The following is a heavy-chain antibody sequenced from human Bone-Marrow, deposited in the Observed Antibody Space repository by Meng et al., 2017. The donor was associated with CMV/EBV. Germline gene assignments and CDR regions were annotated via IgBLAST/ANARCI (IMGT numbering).Heavy chain of an antibody. CDR3: AKYPRYCSSTSCYDYYFDY. Sequence: GGSLKISCAASGFTFSNAWMTWVRQAPGKGLEWVSVIYSGGSTYYADSVKGRFTISRDNSKNTLYLQMNSLRAEDTAVYYCAKYPRYCSSTSCYDYYFDYWGQGTLVTVSS. D-gene: IGHD2-2*01. CDR1: GFTFSNAW. V-gene: IGHV3-66*02. CDR2: IYSGGST. J-gene: IGHJ4*02.